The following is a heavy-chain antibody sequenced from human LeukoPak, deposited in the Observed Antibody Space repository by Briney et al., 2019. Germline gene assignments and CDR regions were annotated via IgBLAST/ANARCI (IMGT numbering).Heavy chain of an antibody. CDR3: ASSGRCSSTSCYDAFDI. D-gene: IGHD2-2*01. CDR1: GYNFTSYW. CDR2: IYPGDSDT. Sequence: GESLKISCKGSGYNFTSYWIGWVRQMPGKGLEWMRIIYPGDSDTRYSPSFQGQVTISADKSISTAYLQWSSLKASDTAMYYCASSGRCSSTSCYDAFDIWGQGTMVTVSS. J-gene: IGHJ3*02. V-gene: IGHV5-51*01.